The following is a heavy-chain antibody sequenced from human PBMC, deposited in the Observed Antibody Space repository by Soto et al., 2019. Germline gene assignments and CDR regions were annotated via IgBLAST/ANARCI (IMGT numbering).Heavy chain of an antibody. CDR2: IYHSGST. Sequence: QLQLQESGSGLVKPSQTLSLTCAVSGGSISSGGYSWSWIRQPPGKGLEWIGYIYHSGSTYYNPSLKSRVTISVDRSKNQFSLKLSSVTVADTAVYYCARGATVYDFWSGYYLLGGMDVWGQGTTVTVSS. J-gene: IGHJ6*02. V-gene: IGHV4-30-2*01. CDR3: ARGATVYDFWSGYYLLGGMDV. D-gene: IGHD3-3*01. CDR1: GGSISSGGYS.